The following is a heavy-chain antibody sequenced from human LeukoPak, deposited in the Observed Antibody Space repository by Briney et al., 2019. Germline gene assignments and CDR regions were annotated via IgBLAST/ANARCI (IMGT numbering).Heavy chain of an antibody. D-gene: IGHD6-19*01. CDR2: ISGSGGST. V-gene: IGHV3-23*01. CDR1: GFTFSSYA. CDR3: ARVDGRLVPGDYYYYYGMDV. Sequence: PGGSLRLSCAASGFTFSSYAMSWVRQAPGKGLEWVSAISGSGGSTYYADSVKGRFTISRHNSKNTLYLQMNSLRAEDTAVYYCARVDGRLVPGDYYYYYGMDVWGQGTTVTVSS. J-gene: IGHJ6*02.